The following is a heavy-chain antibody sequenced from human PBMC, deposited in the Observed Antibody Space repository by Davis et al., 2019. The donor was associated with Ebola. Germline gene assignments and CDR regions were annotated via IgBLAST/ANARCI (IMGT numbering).Heavy chain of an antibody. Sequence: GESLKISCAASGFTFSSYAMSWVRQAPGKGLEWVSAISGSGGSTYYADSVKGRFTISRDNAKNSLYLQMNSLRAEDTAVYYCARDQDGSGFDYWGQGTLVTVSS. CDR3: ARDQDGSGFDY. D-gene: IGHD3-10*01. V-gene: IGHV3-23*01. J-gene: IGHJ4*02. CDR1: GFTFSSYA. CDR2: ISGSGGST.